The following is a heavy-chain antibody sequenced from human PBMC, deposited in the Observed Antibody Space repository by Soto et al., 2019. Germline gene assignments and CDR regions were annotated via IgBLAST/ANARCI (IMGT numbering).Heavy chain of an antibody. CDR2: ISYDGTNK. D-gene: IGHD1-20*01. J-gene: IGHJ4*02. CDR3: AKEFHTWNYFDY. Sequence: GGSLRLSCAASGFTFRSYGMHWVRQAPGKGLEWVAVISYDGTNKYYADSVKGRFTISRDNSKNTLYLQMNSLRAEDTGVYYCAKEFHTWNYFDYWGQGTLVTVSS. V-gene: IGHV3-30*18. CDR1: GFTFRSYG.